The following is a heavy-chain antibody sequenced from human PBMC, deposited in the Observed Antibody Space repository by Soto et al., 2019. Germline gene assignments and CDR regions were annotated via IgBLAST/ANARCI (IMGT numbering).Heavy chain of an antibody. CDR3: ARAWPCSDCSYYFDY. CDR2: IYYSGST. J-gene: IGHJ4*02. Sequence: ASETLSLTCTVSCGSISSYDWSWIRQPPWKGLEWIGYIYYSGSTNYNPSLKSRVTISVDTSKNQFSPKLTSVTVTDTALSYCARAWPCSDCSYYFDYWGQGTLVTVSS. D-gene: IGHD2-21*02. CDR1: CGSISSYD. V-gene: IGHV4-59*08.